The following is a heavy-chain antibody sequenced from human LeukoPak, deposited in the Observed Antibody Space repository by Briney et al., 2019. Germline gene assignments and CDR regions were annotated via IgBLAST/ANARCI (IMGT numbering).Heavy chain of an antibody. J-gene: IGHJ3*02. CDR3: ARDHGCSGGSCYSDAFDI. D-gene: IGHD2-15*01. CDR1: GGTFSGYA. CDR2: IIPIFGTA. V-gene: IGHV1-69*13. Sequence: GASVKVSCKASGGTFSGYAISWVRQAPGQGLEWMGGIIPIFGTANYAQKFQGRVTITADESTSTAYMELSSLRSEDTAVYYCARDHGCSGGSCYSDAFDIWGQGTMVTVSS.